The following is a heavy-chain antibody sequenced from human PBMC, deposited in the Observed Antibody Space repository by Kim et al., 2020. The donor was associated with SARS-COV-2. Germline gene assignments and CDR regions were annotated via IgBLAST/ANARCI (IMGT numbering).Heavy chain of an antibody. D-gene: IGHD4-17*01. J-gene: IGHJ3*02. CDR2: ISSSGSTI. CDR1: GFTFSDYY. Sequence: WGSLRLSCAASGFTFSDYYMSWIRQAPGKGLEWVSYISSSGSTIYYADSVKGRFTITRDNAKNSLYLQMNSLRAEDTAVYYCARVGNDYGGNSIQAFDIWGQGTMVPVSS. V-gene: IGHV3-11*01. CDR3: ARVGNDYGGNSIQAFDI.